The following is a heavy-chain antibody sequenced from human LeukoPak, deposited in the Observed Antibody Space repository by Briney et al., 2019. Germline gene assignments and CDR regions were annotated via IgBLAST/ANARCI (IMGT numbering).Heavy chain of an antibody. J-gene: IGHJ3*02. CDR2: IIPIFGTA. D-gene: IGHD2-2*01. CDR3: AVISRGPIVVVPAAIDSFDI. CDR1: GGTFSSYA. Sequence: ASVKVSCKASGGTFSSYAISWVRPAPGQGLEWMGGIIPIFGTANYAQKFQGRVTITADESTSTAYMELSSLRSEDTAVYYCAVISRGPIVVVPAAIDSFDIWGQGTMVTVSS. V-gene: IGHV1-69*13.